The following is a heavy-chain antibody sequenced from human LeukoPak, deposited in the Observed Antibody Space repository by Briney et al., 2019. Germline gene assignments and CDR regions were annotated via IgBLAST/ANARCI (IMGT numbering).Heavy chain of an antibody. D-gene: IGHD2-8*02. V-gene: IGHV3-15*01. J-gene: IGHJ4*02. CDR2: TKSKTDGGTT. CDR1: GFTLSNAL. Sequence: GGSLRLSCAASGFTLSNALMSWVRQAPGKGLEWVGRTKSKTDGGTTDYTAPVKGRFTISRDDSKNTLYLQMNSLKTEDTAVYYCTTDRIRGVLAFDYWGQATLVTVSS. CDR3: TTDRIRGVLAFDY.